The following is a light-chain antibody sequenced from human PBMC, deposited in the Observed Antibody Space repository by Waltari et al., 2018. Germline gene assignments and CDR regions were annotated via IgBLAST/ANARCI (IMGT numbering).Light chain of an antibody. Sequence: QSALTQPRSVSGSPGQSVTFSCTGTSSDVGAYTYVSWYQVHPGKAPKLLLYDVAKRPSGGPVRFSGSKAGNPASLTISALQADDEADYYCCSWSTSGSWMFGGGTKVTVL. V-gene: IGLV2-11*01. CDR3: CSWSTSGSWM. CDR2: DVA. J-gene: IGLJ3*02. CDR1: SSDVGAYTY.